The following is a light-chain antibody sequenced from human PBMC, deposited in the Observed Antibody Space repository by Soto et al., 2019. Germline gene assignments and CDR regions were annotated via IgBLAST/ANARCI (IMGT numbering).Light chain of an antibody. CDR3: QQFNSYPT. CDR1: QGISSA. CDR2: AAS. Sequence: AIQLTQSPSSLSASVGDRVTITCRASQGISSALAWYQQKPGKAPKLLIYAASSWESGVPSRFSRSGSGTDFTLTISSLQPEDFATYYCQQFNSYPTFGQGTKLEIK. J-gene: IGKJ2*01. V-gene: IGKV1-13*02.